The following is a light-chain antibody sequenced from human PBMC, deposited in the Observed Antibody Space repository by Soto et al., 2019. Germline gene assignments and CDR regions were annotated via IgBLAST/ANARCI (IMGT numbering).Light chain of an antibody. CDR1: QDVSSN. J-gene: IGKJ4*01. CDR2: GAS. Sequence: TQSPATLSVSPGERATLSCXASQDVSSNLAWYQQKPGQAPRLLIYGASTRATGTPARFSGSGSGTEFTLTISSLQSEDYAVYFCQQYIRWPLTFGGGTKVEIK. V-gene: IGKV3-15*01. CDR3: QQYIRWPLT.